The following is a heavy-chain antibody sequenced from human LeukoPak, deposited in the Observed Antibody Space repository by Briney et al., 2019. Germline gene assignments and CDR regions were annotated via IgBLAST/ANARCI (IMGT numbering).Heavy chain of an antibody. CDR2: IWYDGSNK. D-gene: IGHD3-10*01. Sequence: PGGSLRLSCAASGFTFSSYGMHWVRQAPGKGLEWVAVIWYDGSNKYYADSVNGRFTISRDNPNNALYLQMNSLRVDDTAVYYCVRDPRREYYYGSGSFLDQWGQGTLVTVSS. J-gene: IGHJ4*02. V-gene: IGHV3-33*01. CDR3: VRDPRREYYYGSGSFLDQ. CDR1: GFTFSSYG.